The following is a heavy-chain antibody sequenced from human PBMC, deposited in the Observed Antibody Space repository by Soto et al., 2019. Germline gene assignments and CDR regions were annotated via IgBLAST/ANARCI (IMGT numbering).Heavy chain of an antibody. CDR1: GGSISYNSYY. V-gene: IGHV4-39*02. CDR3: ARLVVVAPVSNA. J-gene: IGHJ5*02. CDR2: IFYTGTT. Sequence: QLKLQESGPGLVKPSETLSLTCSVSGGSISYNSYYWGWIRQPPGKGLEWVGGIFYTGTTYYSPSLKDRVTISVDTSKNSFSLNPTSVTAADTAVYFCARLVVVAPVSNAWGQGTLVTVSS. D-gene: IGHD2-15*01.